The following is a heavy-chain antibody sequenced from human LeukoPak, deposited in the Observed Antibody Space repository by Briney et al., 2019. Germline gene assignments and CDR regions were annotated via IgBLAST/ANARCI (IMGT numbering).Heavy chain of an antibody. CDR1: GGSISSYY. CDR3: GSTNYNPSLKSRVTISVDTSKNQFSLKLSSVTAADTAVYYCARLGGGWPSYGRLFWFDP. J-gene: IGHJ5*02. Sequence: SETLSLTCTVSGGSISSYYWSWIRQPPGKGLEWIGYIYYSGSTNYNPSLKSRVTISVEPYKNKFSLKLSSVPGAEHTGDYSGSTNYNPSLKSRVTISVDTSKNQFSLKLSSVTAADTAVYYCARLGGGWPSYGRLFWFDPWGQGTLVTVSS. D-gene: IGHD3-10*01. CDR2: IYYSGST. V-gene: IGHV4-59*12.